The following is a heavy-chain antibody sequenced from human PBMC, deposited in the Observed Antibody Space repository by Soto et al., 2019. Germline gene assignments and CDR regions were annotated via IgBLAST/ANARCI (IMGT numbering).Heavy chain of an antibody. Sequence: EVQLVESGGGLVQPGRSLRLSCAASGFTFDDYAMHWVRQAPGKGLEWVSGISWNSGSIGYADSVKGRFTISRDNAKNPLYLQMNSLRAEDTALYYCAKDMGAYGSGSALFDYWGQGTLVTVSS. CDR1: GFTFDDYA. D-gene: IGHD3-10*01. CDR2: ISWNSGSI. J-gene: IGHJ4*02. V-gene: IGHV3-9*01. CDR3: AKDMGAYGSGSALFDY.